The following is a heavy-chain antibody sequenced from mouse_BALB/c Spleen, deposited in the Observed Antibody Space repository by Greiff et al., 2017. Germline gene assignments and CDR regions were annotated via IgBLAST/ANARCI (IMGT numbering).Heavy chain of an antibody. CDR2: ISYSGST. J-gene: IGHJ3*01. Sequence: EVQLVESGPSLVKPSQTLSLTCSVTGDSITSGYWNWIRKFPGNKLEYMGYISYSGSTYYNPSLKSRISITRDTSKNQYYLQLNSVTTEDTATYYGTRMGYDGAWFAYWGQGTLVTVSA. V-gene: IGHV3-8*02. CDR1: GDSITSGY. CDR3: TRMGYDGAWFAY. D-gene: IGHD2-14*01.